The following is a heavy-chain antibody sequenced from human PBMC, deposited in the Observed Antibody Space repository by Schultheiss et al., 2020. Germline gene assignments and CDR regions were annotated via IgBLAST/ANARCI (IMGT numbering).Heavy chain of an antibody. D-gene: IGHD3-3*01. CDR1: GFTFSSYA. V-gene: IGHV3-30*03. Sequence: GGSLRLSCAASGFTFSSYAMSWVRQAPGKGLEWVAVISYDGSNKYYADSVKGRFTISRDNSKNTLYLQMNSLRAEDTAVYYCARDSTILYYYGMYVWGQGTTVTVSS. J-gene: IGHJ6*02. CDR2: ISYDGSNK. CDR3: ARDSTILYYYGMYV.